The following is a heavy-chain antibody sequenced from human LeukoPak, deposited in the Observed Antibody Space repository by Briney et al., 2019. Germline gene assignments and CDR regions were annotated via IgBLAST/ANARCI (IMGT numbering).Heavy chain of an antibody. CDR1: GFTFSSYA. CDR3: ARGSSSWYAY. Sequence: GGSLRLSCAASGFTFSSYAMSWVRQAPGKGLEWVSAISGSGGSTYYADSVKGRFTISRDNAKNSLYLQMNSLRAEDTAVYYCARGSSSWYAYWGQGTLVTVSS. D-gene: IGHD6-13*01. CDR2: ISGSGGST. J-gene: IGHJ4*02. V-gene: IGHV3-23*01.